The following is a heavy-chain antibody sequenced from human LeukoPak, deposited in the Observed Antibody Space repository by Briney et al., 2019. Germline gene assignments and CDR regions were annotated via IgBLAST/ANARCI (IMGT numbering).Heavy chain of an antibody. CDR2: IYYSGST. CDR3: ARDLVYGSGGY. Sequence: PSETLSLTCTVSGGSISSSSYYWGWIRQPPGKGLEWIGSIYYSGSTYYNPSLKSRVTISVDTSKNQFSLKLSSVTAADTAVYYCARDLVYGSGGYWGQGTLVTVSS. J-gene: IGHJ4*02. D-gene: IGHD3-10*01. CDR1: GGSISSSSYY. V-gene: IGHV4-39*07.